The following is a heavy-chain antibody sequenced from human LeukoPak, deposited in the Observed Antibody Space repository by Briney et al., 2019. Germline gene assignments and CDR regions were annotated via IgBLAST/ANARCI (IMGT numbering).Heavy chain of an antibody. J-gene: IGHJ4*02. CDR2: IKQDGSEK. CDR3: ARDFSSGWYPDY. Sequence: GGSLRLSCAASGFTFGSYWMSWVRQAPGKGLEWVANIKQDGSEKYYVDSVKGRFTISRDNAKNSLYLQMNSLRAEDTAVYYCARDFSSGWYPDYCGQGTLVTVSS. D-gene: IGHD6-19*01. V-gene: IGHV3-7*01. CDR1: GFTFGSYW.